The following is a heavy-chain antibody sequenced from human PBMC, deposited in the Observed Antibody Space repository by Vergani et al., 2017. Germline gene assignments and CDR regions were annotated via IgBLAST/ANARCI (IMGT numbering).Heavy chain of an antibody. Sequence: QVQLVQSGAEVKKPGSSVKVSCKASGGTFSSYTISWVRQAPGQGLEWMGRIIPILGIANYAQKFQGRVTITADKSTSTAYMELSSLRSEDTAVYYCASGSSGIAAADYYYYYMDVWGKGTTVTVSS. CDR2: IIPILGIA. J-gene: IGHJ6*03. D-gene: IGHD6-13*01. CDR3: ASGSSGIAAADYYYYYMDV. CDR1: GGTFSSYT. V-gene: IGHV1-69*02.